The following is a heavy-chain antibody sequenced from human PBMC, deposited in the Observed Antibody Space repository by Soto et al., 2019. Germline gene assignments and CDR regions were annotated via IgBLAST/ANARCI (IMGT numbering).Heavy chain of an antibody. CDR2: IWYDGSNK. Sequence: GKGLEWVAIIWYDGSNKYYADSVKGRFTISRDDSKNTLYLQMNSLRVEDTAVYFCARDASEYGGGGCTPVSAPWRHRTLVPGSS. J-gene: IGHJ1*01. D-gene: IGHD4-17*01. V-gene: IGHV3-33*01. CDR3: ARDASEYGGGGCTPVSAP.